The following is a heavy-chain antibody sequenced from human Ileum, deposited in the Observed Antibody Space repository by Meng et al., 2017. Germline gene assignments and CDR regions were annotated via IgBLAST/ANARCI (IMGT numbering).Heavy chain of an antibody. CDR1: GGSISGYY. CDR3: ARVVPQMGLSGYCFDY. CDR2: IHHSATT. Sequence: SETLSLTCTVSGGSISGYYWTWIRQTPGKGLEWMGYIHHSATTRYNPPLKSRVTISEHTSKNQFSLKLSSVTAANTAVYYCARVVPQMGLSGYCFDYWGQGSLVTVSS. D-gene: IGHD6-25*01. J-gene: IGHJ4*02. V-gene: IGHV4-59*01.